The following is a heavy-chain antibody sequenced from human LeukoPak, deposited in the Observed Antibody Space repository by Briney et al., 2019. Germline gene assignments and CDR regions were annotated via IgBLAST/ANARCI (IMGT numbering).Heavy chain of an antibody. V-gene: IGHV4-39*07. CDR3: ARVFVYYYDSSGFPDY. D-gene: IGHD3-22*01. J-gene: IGHJ4*02. CDR1: GGSISSSSYY. CDR2: IYYSGST. Sequence: SETLSLTCTVSGGSISSSSYYWGWIRQPPGKGLEWIGSIYYSGSTYYNPSLKSRVTISVDTSKNQFSLKLSSVTAADTAVYYCARVFVYYYDSSGFPDYWGQGTLVTVSS.